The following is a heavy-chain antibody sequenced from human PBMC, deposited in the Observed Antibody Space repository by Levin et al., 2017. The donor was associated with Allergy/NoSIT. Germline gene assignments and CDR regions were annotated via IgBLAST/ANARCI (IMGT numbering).Heavy chain of an antibody. CDR3: ARGSPLGMNWFDP. CDR2: INHSGST. D-gene: IGHD6-13*01. J-gene: IGHJ5*02. V-gene: IGHV4-34*01. CDR1: GGSFSGYY. Sequence: SQTLSLTCAVYGGSFSGYYWSWIRQPPGKGLEWIGEINHSGSTNYNPSLKSRVTISVDTSKNQFSLKLSSVTAADTAVYYCARGSPLGMNWFDPWGQGTLATVSS.